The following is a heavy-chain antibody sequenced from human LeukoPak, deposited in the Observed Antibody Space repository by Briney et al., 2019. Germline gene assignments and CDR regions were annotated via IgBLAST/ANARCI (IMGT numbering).Heavy chain of an antibody. V-gene: IGHV4-59*01. CDR1: GGSISSYY. CDR3: ARGLRSDPFDY. D-gene: IGHD4-17*01. J-gene: IGHJ4*02. CDR2: IYYSGST. Sequence: PSETLSLTCTVSGGSISSYYWSWIRQPPGKGLEWIGYIYYSGSTNYNPSLKSRVTISVDTSKNQFSLKLRSVTAADTAVYYCARGLRSDPFDYWGQGTLVTVSS.